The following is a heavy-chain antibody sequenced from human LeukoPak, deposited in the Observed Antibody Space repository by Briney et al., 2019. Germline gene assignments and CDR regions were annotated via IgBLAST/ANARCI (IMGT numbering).Heavy chain of an antibody. CDR2: IYYSGST. V-gene: IGHV4-59*01. CDR3: AREDTAKDAFDI. D-gene: IGHD5-18*01. Sequence: KPSETLSLTCTVSGGSISSYYWSWIQQPPGKGLEWIGYIYYSGSTNYNPSLKSRVTISVDTSKNQFSLKLSSVTAADTAVYYCAREDTAKDAFDIWGQGTMVTVSS. CDR1: GGSISSYY. J-gene: IGHJ3*02.